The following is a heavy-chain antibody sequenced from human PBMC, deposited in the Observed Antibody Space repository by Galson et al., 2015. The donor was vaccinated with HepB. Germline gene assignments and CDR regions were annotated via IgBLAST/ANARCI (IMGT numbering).Heavy chain of an antibody. D-gene: IGHD3-3*01. CDR2: ISYDGSNK. CDR3: AKDLYDFWSGYPQLSYGMDV. J-gene: IGHJ6*02. Sequence: SLRLSCAASGFTFSSYGMHWVRQAPGKGLEWVAVISYDGSNKYYADSVKGRFTISRDNSKNTLYLQMNGLRAEDTAVYYCAKDLYDFWSGYPQLSYGMDVWGQGTTVTVSS. V-gene: IGHV3-30*18. CDR1: GFTFSSYG.